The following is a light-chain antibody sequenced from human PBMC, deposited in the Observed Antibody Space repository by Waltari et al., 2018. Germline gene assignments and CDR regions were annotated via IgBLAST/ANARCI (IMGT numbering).Light chain of an antibody. J-gene: IGKJ1*01. V-gene: IGKV2-28*01. Sequence: DVVMTQSPLSLPVTPGEPASLLCRSSQSLLHSNVNNYLDWYLQKPGQSRQLLIYLGAVRAYEVLDRFSGRGSGSDLTLKISRLEAVDVWVYYFIRSLASRWTVGRGPKVDIK. CDR1: QSLLHSNVNNY. CDR3: IRSLASRWT. CDR2: LGA.